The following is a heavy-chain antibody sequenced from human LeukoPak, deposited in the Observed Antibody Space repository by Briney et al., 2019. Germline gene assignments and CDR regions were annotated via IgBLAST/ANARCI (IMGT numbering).Heavy chain of an antibody. CDR3: ARQGTYSSAIGMGY. D-gene: IGHD6-19*01. Sequence: EASVKVSCKASGYTFNNHYMYWVRQAPGQGLEWMGVINPRGGSTSYAQKFQGRVTMTRDTSTRTVYMEVNSLRSEDTAVYYCARQGTYSSAIGMGYWGQGTLVTVSS. CDR1: GYTFNNHY. J-gene: IGHJ4*02. V-gene: IGHV1-46*02. CDR2: INPRGGST.